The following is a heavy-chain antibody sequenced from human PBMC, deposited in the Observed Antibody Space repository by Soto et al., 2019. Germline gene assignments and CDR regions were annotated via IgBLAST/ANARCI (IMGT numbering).Heavy chain of an antibody. Sequence: VQLVQSGPEVKKSGSSVKVSCKLSGGTFTSDTISWLRLAPGQGLEWMGRIVPILGTGNYAQKFQGRVTITEDRSTNTGYMELSSLTSEDTAIYYGAREEGAYNMGTFPFYYMDVWGNGTTVTVSS. V-gene: IGHV1-69*08. D-gene: IGHD3-16*01. J-gene: IGHJ6*03. CDR2: IVPILGTG. CDR3: AREEGAYNMGTFPFYYMDV. CDR1: GGTFTSDT.